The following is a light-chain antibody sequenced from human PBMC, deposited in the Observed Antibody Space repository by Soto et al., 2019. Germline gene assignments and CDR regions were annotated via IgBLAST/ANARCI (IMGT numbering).Light chain of an antibody. CDR2: GAS. CDR3: QQYGSAPYT. J-gene: IGKJ2*01. CDR1: QGVTSSY. V-gene: IGKV3-20*01. Sequence: EVVLTQSPDTLSLSPGARATLSCRASQGVTSSYLAWYQQKPGQAPRLLIYGASSRATGIPHRFRGSGSGTDFTLTISRLEPEDFAVYYCQQYGSAPYTFGQGNKLEIK.